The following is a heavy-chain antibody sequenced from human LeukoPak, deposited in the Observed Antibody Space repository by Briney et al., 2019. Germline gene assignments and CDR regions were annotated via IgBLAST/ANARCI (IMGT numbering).Heavy chain of an antibody. CDR1: GFTFSSYA. Sequence: GGSLRLSCAASGFTFSSYAMSWVRQAPGKGLEWVSAISGSGGSTYYADSVKGRFTISRDNSKNTLYLQMNSLRAEDTAVYYCAKDTWGSSGYPYYFDYWGQGTLVTVSS. D-gene: IGHD3-22*01. CDR2: ISGSGGST. V-gene: IGHV3-23*01. J-gene: IGHJ4*02. CDR3: AKDTWGSSGYPYYFDY.